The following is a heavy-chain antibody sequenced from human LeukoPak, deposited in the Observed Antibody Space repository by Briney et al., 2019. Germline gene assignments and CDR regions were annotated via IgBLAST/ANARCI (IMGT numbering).Heavy chain of an antibody. CDR3: AASPFDWLLYELFY. V-gene: IGHV4-59*01. CDR2: IYYSGST. D-gene: IGHD3-9*01. Sequence: SETLSLTCTVSGGSISSYYWSWIRQPPGKGLECIGYIYYSGSTNYNPSLKSRVTISVDTSKNQFSLKLSSVTAADTAVYYCAASPFDWLLYELFYWGQGTLVTVSS. J-gene: IGHJ4*02. CDR1: GGSISSYY.